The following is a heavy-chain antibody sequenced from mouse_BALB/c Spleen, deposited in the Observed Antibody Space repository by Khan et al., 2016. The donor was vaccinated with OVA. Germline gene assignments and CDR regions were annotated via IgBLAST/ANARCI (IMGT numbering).Heavy chain of an antibody. CDR1: GYSFTLYY. Sequence: EVQLQESGPDLVKPGASVKISCKASGYSFTLYYMTWVKQSHGKSLEWIGRVNPNTGGSDYNQEFKGKAILTVDKSSNTAYMELHSLTSEDSAVYYGTRWYDWFAYWGQGTLVTVSA. V-gene: IGHV1-26*01. J-gene: IGHJ3*01. CDR2: VNPNTGGS. CDR3: TRWYDWFAY. D-gene: IGHD2-14*01.